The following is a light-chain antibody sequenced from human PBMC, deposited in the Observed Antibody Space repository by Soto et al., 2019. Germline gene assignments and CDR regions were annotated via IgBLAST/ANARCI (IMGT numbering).Light chain of an antibody. J-gene: IGKJ5*01. CDR2: DAS. Sequence: EIVMTQSPATLSVSPGERATLSCRASQSVGSYLAWYQQKPGQAPRLLIYDASTRATGIPDRFSGGGSGTEFTLTISSLQSEDFVVYYCQQYNSWPPITFGQGTRLEIK. V-gene: IGKV3-15*01. CDR3: QQYNSWPPIT. CDR1: QSVGSY.